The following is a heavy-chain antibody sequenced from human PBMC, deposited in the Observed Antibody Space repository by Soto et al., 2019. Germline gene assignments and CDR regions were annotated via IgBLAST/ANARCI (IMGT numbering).Heavy chain of an antibody. CDR3: AKDPFPFLEWLRGVHFFDF. J-gene: IGHJ4*02. CDR2: ISYDGSNK. D-gene: IGHD3-3*02. V-gene: IGHV3-30*18. CDR1: GFTFSSYG. Sequence: QVQLVESGGGVVQPGRSLRLSCAASGFTFSSYGMHWVRQAPGKGLEWVAVISYDGSNKYYGDSVKGRFTISRDNAKNTLYLQMNSLRAEDTAVYYCAKDPFPFLEWLRGVHFFDFGGQGTLVTVSS.